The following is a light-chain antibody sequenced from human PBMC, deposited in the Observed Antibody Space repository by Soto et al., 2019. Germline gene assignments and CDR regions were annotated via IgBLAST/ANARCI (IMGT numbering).Light chain of an antibody. CDR3: LQHNTYPFT. CDR1: QDINNN. Sequence: DIQMTQSPSAMSASIGDRVTITCRASQDINNNLAWFQQKPGQVPTRLIYAASSLEGGVPSRFSGSGSGTEFTLTISSLQPADFATYYCLQHNTYPFTFGPGTKVDIK. V-gene: IGKV1-17*03. J-gene: IGKJ3*01. CDR2: AAS.